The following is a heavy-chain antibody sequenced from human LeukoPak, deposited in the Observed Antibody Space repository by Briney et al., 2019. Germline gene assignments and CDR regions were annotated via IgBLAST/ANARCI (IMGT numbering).Heavy chain of an antibody. V-gene: IGHV3-13*01. CDR1: GFTFSSYD. CDR2: IGTAGDT. Sequence: GGSLRLSCAASGFTFSSYDMHWVRQATGKGLEWVSAIGTAGDTYYPRSVKGRFTISRENAKNSLYLQMNSLRAGDTAVYYCAREAYCSGGSCPGHDAFDIWGQGTMVTVSS. CDR3: AREAYCSGGSCPGHDAFDI. J-gene: IGHJ3*02. D-gene: IGHD2-15*01.